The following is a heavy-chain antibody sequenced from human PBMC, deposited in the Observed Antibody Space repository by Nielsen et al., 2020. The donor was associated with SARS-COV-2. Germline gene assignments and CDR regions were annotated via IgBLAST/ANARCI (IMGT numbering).Heavy chain of an antibody. D-gene: IGHD3-3*01. V-gene: IGHV3-73*01. CDR1: GFTFSGSA. CDR3: TRHVNDFLYPDAGYYYGMDV. J-gene: IGHJ6*02. CDR2: IRSKANSYAT. Sequence: GESLKISCAASGFTFSGSAMHWVRQASGKGLEWVGRIRSKANSYATAYAASVKGRFTISRDDSKNTAYLQMNSLKTEDTAVYYCTRHVNDFLYPDAGYYYGMDVWGQGTTVTVSS.